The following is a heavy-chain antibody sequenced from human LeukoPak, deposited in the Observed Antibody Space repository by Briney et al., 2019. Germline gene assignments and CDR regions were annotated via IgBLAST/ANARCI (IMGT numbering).Heavy chain of an antibody. V-gene: IGHV1-2*02. CDR1: GYTFTGYY. D-gene: IGHD2-2*02. Sequence: SVKVSCKASGYTFTGYYMHWVRQAPGQGLEWMGWINPNSGGTNYAQKFQGRVTMTRDTSISTAYMELSRLRSDDTAVYYCARVRTGYCSSTSRYTSWFDPWGQGTLVTVSS. J-gene: IGHJ5*02. CDR3: ARVRTGYCSSTSRYTSWFDP. CDR2: INPNSGGT.